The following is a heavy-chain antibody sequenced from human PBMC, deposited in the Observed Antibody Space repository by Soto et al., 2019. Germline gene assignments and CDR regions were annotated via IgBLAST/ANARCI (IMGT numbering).Heavy chain of an antibody. Sequence: TLSLTCTVSGGSISSYYWSWIRQPPGKGLEWIGYIYYSGSTNYNPSLKSRVTISVDTSKNQFSLKLSSVTAADTAVYYCAREMDSSSWPFEYWGQGTRVTVSS. J-gene: IGHJ4*02. CDR2: IYYSGST. D-gene: IGHD6-13*01. CDR3: AREMDSSSWPFEY. V-gene: IGHV4-59*01. CDR1: GGSISSYY.